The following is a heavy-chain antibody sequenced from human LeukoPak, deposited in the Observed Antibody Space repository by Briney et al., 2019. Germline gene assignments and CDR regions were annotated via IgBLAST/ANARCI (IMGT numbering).Heavy chain of an antibody. D-gene: IGHD5/OR15-5a*01. J-gene: IGHJ4*02. CDR1: GGTFSSYA. CDR2: IIPIFGTA. Sequence: SVKVSCKASGGTFSSYAISWVRQAPGQGLEWMGGIIPIFGTANYAQKSQGRVTITTDESTSTAYMELSSLRSEDTAVYYCARNPIFDSAFDYWGQGTLVTVSS. V-gene: IGHV1-69*05. CDR3: ARNPIFDSAFDY.